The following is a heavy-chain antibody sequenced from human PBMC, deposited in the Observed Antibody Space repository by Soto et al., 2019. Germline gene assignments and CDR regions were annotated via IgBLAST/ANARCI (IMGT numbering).Heavy chain of an antibody. CDR2: VNPNTGDT. V-gene: IGHV1-8*01. CDR3: ARAPRPAAIAVLDH. D-gene: IGHD6-19*01. CDR1: RYSFTSYD. Sequence: QVQLVQSGTEVKTSGASVKVSCKASRYSFTSYDINWLRQATGQGPEWMGWVNPNTGDTGLAQRFQARVTLSSDTSINTAYVEVSSLRPDDTAIYFCARAPRPAAIAVLDHWGQGTLVAVSS. J-gene: IGHJ1*01.